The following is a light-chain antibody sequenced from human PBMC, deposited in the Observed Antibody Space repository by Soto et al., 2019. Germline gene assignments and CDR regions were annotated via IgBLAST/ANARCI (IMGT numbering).Light chain of an antibody. CDR1: QSVSNNY. CDR3: QQYGSSGT. Sequence: EIVLTQSPGNLSLSPGERATLSCRASQSVSNNYLAWYQQKPGQAPRVLIYGASNRATGIPDRCSGGGSGTVFTLTISRLDPEYFAVYYCQQYGSSGTFGQGTKVDIK. J-gene: IGKJ1*01. V-gene: IGKV3-20*01. CDR2: GAS.